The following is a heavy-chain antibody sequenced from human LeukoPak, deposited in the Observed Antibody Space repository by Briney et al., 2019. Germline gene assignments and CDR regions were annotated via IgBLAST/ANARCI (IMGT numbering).Heavy chain of an antibody. CDR3: ARVTGDLRFDY. D-gene: IGHD7-27*01. V-gene: IGHV1-46*03. J-gene: IGHJ4*02. Sequence: ASVKVSCKASGYTFTSYCMHWVRQAPGQGLEWMGIINPSGGSTSYAQKFQGRVTMTRDTSTSTVYMELSSLRSEDTAVYYCARVTGDLRFDYWGQGTLVTVSS. CDR2: INPSGGST. CDR1: GYTFTSYC.